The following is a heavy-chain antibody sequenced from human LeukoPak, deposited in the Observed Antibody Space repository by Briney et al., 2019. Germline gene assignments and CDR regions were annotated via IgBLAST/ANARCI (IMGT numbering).Heavy chain of an antibody. Sequence: SVKVSCKASGSTFTSSAMQWVRQARGQRLEWIGWIVVGSGNTNYAQKFQERVTITRDMSTSTAYMELSSLRSEDTAVYYCAAEYYDYGDYVGYWGQGTLVTVSS. CDR1: GSTFTSSA. D-gene: IGHD4-17*01. CDR3: AAEYYDYGDYVGY. J-gene: IGHJ4*02. V-gene: IGHV1-58*02. CDR2: IVVGSGNT.